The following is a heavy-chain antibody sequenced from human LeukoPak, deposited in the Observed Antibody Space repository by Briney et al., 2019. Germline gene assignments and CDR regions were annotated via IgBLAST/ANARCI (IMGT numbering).Heavy chain of an antibody. J-gene: IGHJ4*02. V-gene: IGHV4-39*07. CDR1: GGSISSSSYY. CDR2: IHYSGST. Sequence: SETLSLTCTVSGGSISSSSYYWGWIRQPPGKGPEWIASIHYSGSTYYNPSLKSRVTISVDTSKNQFSLRLSSVTAADTAVYYCARGRTFDNWGQGTLVTVSS. CDR3: ARGRTFDN.